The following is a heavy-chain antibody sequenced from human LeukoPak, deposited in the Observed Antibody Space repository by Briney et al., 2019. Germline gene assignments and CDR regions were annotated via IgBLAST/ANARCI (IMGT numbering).Heavy chain of an antibody. CDR2: INHSGST. D-gene: IGHD3-3*01. V-gene: IGHV4-34*01. J-gene: IGHJ4*02. CDR1: GGSFSGYY. CDR3: ASSKGYYDFWSGPLYFDY. Sequence: PSETLSLTCAVYGGSFSGYYWSWIRQPPGKGLEWIGEINHSGSTNYNPSLKSRVTISVDTSKNQFSLKLSSMTAADTAVYYCASSKGYYDFWSGPLYFDYWGQGTLVTVSS.